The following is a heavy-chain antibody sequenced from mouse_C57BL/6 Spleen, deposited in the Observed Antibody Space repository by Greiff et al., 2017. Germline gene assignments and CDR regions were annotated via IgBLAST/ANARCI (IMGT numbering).Heavy chain of an antibody. J-gene: IGHJ3*01. CDR2: IDPSDSYT. CDR3: ASNWATFAY. V-gene: IGHV1-69*01. Sequence: QVQLQQPGAELVMPGASVKLSCKASGYTFTSYWMHWVKQRPGQGLEWIGEIDPSDSYTNYNQKFKGKSTLTVDKSSSTAYMQLSSLTSEDSAVXYCASNWATFAYWGQGTLVTVSA. D-gene: IGHD4-1*02. CDR1: GYTFTSYW.